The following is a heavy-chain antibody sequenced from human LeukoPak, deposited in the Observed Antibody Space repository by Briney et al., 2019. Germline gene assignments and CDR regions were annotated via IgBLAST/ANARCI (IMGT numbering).Heavy chain of an antibody. CDR1: GGSISSTSYY. J-gene: IGHJ6*02. V-gene: IGHV4-61*01. Sequence: SETLSLTCTVSGGSISSTSYYWGWIRQPPGKGLEWIGYIYYSGSTNYNPSLKSRVTISVDTSKNQFSLKLSSVTAADTAVYYCARDNWNYGSSMDVWGQGTTVTVSS. CDR2: IYYSGST. D-gene: IGHD1-7*01. CDR3: ARDNWNYGSSMDV.